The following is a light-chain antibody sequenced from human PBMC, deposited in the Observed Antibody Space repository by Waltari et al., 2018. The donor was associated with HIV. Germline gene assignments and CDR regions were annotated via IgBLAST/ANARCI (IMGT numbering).Light chain of an antibody. CDR2: EVN. J-gene: IGLJ2*01. Sequence: QSALTQPASVSGSPGQSITISCTGPTNDISTYNFVSWYQQSPGRAPTLIIFEVNSRPSGISDRFSGSKSGDTASLTISGLQAEDEAVYFCSSYTTRASVVFGGGTKLTVL. V-gene: IGLV2-14*01. CDR1: TNDISTYNF. CDR3: SSYTTRASVV.